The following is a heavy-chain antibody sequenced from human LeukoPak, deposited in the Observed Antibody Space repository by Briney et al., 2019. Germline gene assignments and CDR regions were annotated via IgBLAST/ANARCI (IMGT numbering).Heavy chain of an antibody. Sequence: ASVKVSCKASGYTFTSYYMHWVRQAPGQGLEWMGIINPSGGSTSYAQKFQGRVTMTRDTSTSTVYMELSSLRSEDTAVYYCARDGGYYYGSSGYIDYWGQGTLVTVSS. D-gene: IGHD3-22*01. CDR3: ARDGGYYYGSSGYIDY. CDR2: INPSGGST. J-gene: IGHJ4*02. V-gene: IGHV1-46*01. CDR1: GYTFTSYY.